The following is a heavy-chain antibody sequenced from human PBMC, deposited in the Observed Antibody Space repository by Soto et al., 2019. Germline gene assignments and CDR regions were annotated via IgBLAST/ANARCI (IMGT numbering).Heavy chain of an antibody. CDR3: AREERGAFDL. J-gene: IGHJ2*01. D-gene: IGHD1-26*01. V-gene: IGHV4-31*03. CDR2: IYYSGST. CDR1: GGSISSGDYY. Sequence: QVQLQESGPGLVKPSQTLSLTCTVSGGSISSGDYYWSWIRQYPGKGLEWIGYIYYSGSTYYDPSLKSGVTISVDTSKNQSSLKLSSVTAADTAVYYCAREERGAFDLWGRGTLVTVSS.